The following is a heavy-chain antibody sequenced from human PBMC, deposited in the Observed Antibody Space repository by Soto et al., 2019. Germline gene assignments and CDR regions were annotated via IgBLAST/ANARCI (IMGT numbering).Heavy chain of an antibody. CDR2: ISGSGGST. CDR1: GFTFSSYA. J-gene: IGHJ4*02. D-gene: IGHD6-19*01. Sequence: GSLRLSCAASGFTFSSYAMSWVRQAPGKGLEWVSAISGSGGSTYYAESVKGRFTISRDNSKNTQKLQMNSLSAEDTAVYYCAKVTGIAVAVLDYWGQGTPVTVSS. V-gene: IGHV3-23*01. CDR3: AKVTGIAVAVLDY.